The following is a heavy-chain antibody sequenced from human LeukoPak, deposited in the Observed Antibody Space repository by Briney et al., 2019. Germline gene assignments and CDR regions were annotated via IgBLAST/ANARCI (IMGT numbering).Heavy chain of an antibody. Sequence: PGGSLRLSCAASGFTFSSYEMNWVRQAPGKGLEWVSYISSSGSNIYYADSVKGRFTISRDNTKNSLYLQMNSLRAEDTAVYYCARLSRDGYAFDYWGQGTLVTVSS. J-gene: IGHJ4*02. CDR2: ISSSGSNI. D-gene: IGHD5-24*01. CDR1: GFTFSSYE. CDR3: ARLSRDGYAFDY. V-gene: IGHV3-48*03.